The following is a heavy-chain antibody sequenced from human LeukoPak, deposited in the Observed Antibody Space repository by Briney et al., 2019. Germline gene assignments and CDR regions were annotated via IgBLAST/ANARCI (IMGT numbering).Heavy chain of an antibody. CDR2: INQSGST. J-gene: IGHJ4*02. Sequence: PSETLSLTCAVYGGSFSGYYWSWIRQPPGKGLEWIGEINQSGSTNYNPSLKSRLTISVDTSNNRFSLKMSSVTAADTAVYYCARGYGSGSNYRYWGQGTPVPVSS. CDR1: GGSFSGYY. V-gene: IGHV4-34*01. CDR3: ARGYGSGSNYRY. D-gene: IGHD3-10*01.